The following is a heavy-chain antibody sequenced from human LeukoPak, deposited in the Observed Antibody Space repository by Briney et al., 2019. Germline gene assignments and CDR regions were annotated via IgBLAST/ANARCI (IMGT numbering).Heavy chain of an antibody. D-gene: IGHD3-10*01. CDR3: ARGAGVFDY. CDR1: GFSFSDYW. V-gene: IGHV3-7*01. Sequence: GGSLRLACAASGFSFSDYWMTWVRQAPGKGLEWVANMKQDGREKWYVDSVKGRFTISRDNAKNSLYLQVNSLRAEDTAVYYCARGAGVFDYWGQGTPVTVSS. J-gene: IGHJ4*02. CDR2: MKQDGREK.